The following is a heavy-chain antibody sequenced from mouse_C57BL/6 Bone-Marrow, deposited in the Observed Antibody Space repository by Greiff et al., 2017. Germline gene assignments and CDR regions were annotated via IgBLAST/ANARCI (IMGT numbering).Heavy chain of an antibody. J-gene: IGHJ3*01. CDR1: GYTFTSYG. D-gene: IGHD3-2*01. CDR3: ARRQRKPWFAY. Sequence: QVQLQQSGAELARPGASVKLSCKASGYTFTSYGISWVKQRTGQGLEWIGEIYPRSGNTYYNEKFKGKATLTADKSSSTAYMELRSLTSEDSAVYFCARRQRKPWFAYWGQGTLVTVSA. CDR2: IYPRSGNT. V-gene: IGHV1-81*01.